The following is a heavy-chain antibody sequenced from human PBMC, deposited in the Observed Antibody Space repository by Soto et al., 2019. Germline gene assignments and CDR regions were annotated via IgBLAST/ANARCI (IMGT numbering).Heavy chain of an antibody. CDR3: ATRTSGYSYGYNYYGMDV. J-gene: IGHJ6*02. CDR1: GYTFTSYY. CDR2: INPSGGST. V-gene: IGHV1-46*03. Sequence: GASVKVSCKASGYTFTSYYMHWVRQAPGQRLEWMGIINPSGGSTSYAQKFQGRVTMTRDTSTSTVYMELSSLRSEDTAVYYCATRTSGYSYGYNYYGMDVWGQGTTVTDSS. D-gene: IGHD5-18*01.